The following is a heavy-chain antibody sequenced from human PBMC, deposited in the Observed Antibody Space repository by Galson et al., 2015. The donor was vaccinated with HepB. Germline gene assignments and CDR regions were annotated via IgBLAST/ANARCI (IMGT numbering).Heavy chain of an antibody. V-gene: IGHV3-21*01. Sequence: SLRLSCAASGFTFSRYTMNWVRQPPGKGLEWVSSIGSSSSYTYYAGSVKGRFTISRDNAKNSLYLQMNSLRAEDTAVYYCASTLYGDYVDGDWLDPWGQGTLVTVSS. D-gene: IGHD4-17*01. CDR3: ASTLYGDYVDGDWLDP. J-gene: IGHJ5*02. CDR1: GFTFSRYT. CDR2: IGSSSSYT.